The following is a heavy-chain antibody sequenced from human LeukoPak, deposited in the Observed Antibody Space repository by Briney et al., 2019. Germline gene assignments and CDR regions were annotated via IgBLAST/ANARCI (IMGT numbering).Heavy chain of an antibody. Sequence: GASVKVSCKASGYTFTSYDINWVRQATGQGLEWMGWMNPNSGNTGYAQKFQGRVTMTRNTSISTAYMELSSLRSEDTAVYYCATLGRGVGATRANVYFQHWGQGTLVTVSS. CDR1: GYTFTSYD. CDR3: ATLGRGVGATRANVYFQH. D-gene: IGHD1-26*01. J-gene: IGHJ1*01. CDR2: MNPNSGNT. V-gene: IGHV1-8*01.